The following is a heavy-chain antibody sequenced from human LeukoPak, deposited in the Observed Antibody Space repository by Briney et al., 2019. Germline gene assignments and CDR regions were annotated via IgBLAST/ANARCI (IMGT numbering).Heavy chain of an antibody. CDR3: AGFYYDSSGYSGPDVFDI. CDR1: GFTFSSYE. V-gene: IGHV3-48*03. J-gene: IGHJ3*02. Sequence: GGSLRLSCAASGFTFSSYEMNWVRQAPGKGLEWVSYISCSGSTIYYADSVKGRFTISRDNAKNSLYLQMNSLRAEDTAVYYCAGFYYDSSGYSGPDVFDIWGQGTMVTVSS. CDR2: ISCSGSTI. D-gene: IGHD3-22*01.